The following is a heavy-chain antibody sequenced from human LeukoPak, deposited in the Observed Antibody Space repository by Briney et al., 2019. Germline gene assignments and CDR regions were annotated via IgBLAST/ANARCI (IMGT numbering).Heavy chain of an antibody. Sequence: SQTLSLTCAISGDSVSSNYVTWNWVRQSPSRGLEWLGRTYYRSKWSNDYAESVKSRITINPDTSKNQFSLQLNSVSPEDTAVYYCASARGGIFEYWGQGTLVTVSS. CDR3: ASARGGIFEY. CDR1: GDSVSSNYVT. CDR2: TYYRSKWSN. J-gene: IGHJ4*02. V-gene: IGHV6-1*01.